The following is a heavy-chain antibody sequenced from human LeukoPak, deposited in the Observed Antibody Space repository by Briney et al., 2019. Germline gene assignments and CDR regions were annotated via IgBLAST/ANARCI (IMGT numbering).Heavy chain of an antibody. V-gene: IGHV4-59*01. D-gene: IGHD3-22*01. CDR2: IYYSGST. J-gene: IGHJ4*02. CDR1: GGSISSYY. Sequence: SETLSLTCTVSGGSISSYYWGWIRQPPGKGLEWIGYIYYSGSTNYNPSLKSRVTISVDTSKNQFSLKLSSVTAADTAVYYCARAETYYYDSSGYSVADWGQGTLVTVSS. CDR3: ARAETYYYDSSGYSVAD.